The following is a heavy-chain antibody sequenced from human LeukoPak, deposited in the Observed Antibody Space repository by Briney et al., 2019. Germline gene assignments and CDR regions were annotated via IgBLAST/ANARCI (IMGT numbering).Heavy chain of an antibody. Sequence: PSQTLSLTCTVSGASISSGGYYWSWLRHHPAKGLEWIGYIYYTGSTYYNPSLKSRVTMSVDTSKNQFSLTLSSVTAADTGVYYCANHCSGGTCYRYYFDHWGQGTLVTVSA. D-gene: IGHD2-15*01. CDR2: IYYTGST. CDR1: GASISSGGYY. CDR3: ANHCSGGTCYRYYFDH. V-gene: IGHV4-31*03. J-gene: IGHJ4*02.